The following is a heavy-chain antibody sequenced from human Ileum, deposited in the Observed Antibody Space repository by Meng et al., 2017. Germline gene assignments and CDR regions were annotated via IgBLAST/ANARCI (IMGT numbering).Heavy chain of an antibody. D-gene: IGHD1-1*01. J-gene: IGHJ4*02. V-gene: IGHV3-11*01. CDR3: ARGRYGSY. Sequence: QVQLVESGGGLVKPGGALSRPCAASGFSFSDCYVSWFRQAPGEGLEWVSYISNYGNAIYYADSVEGRFTISRDNAKNSLYLQMNSLRAEDTALYYCARGRYGSYWGLGTLVTVSS. CDR1: GFSFSDCY. CDR2: ISNYGNAI.